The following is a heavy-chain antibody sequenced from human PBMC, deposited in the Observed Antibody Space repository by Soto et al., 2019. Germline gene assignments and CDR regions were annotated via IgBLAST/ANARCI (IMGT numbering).Heavy chain of an antibody. V-gene: IGHV5-51*01. CDR1: GYSFTSYW. CDR2: IYPGDSDA. Sequence: GASLKISCRGSGYSFTSYWIDWVRQMPGKGLEWMGVIYPGDSDARYSPSFQGQVSISADKSISTAYLQWSSLKASDTAMYYCARSGYYDSSGNYGLDVWGQGTTVTVSS. D-gene: IGHD3-22*01. CDR3: ARSGYYDSSGNYGLDV. J-gene: IGHJ6*02.